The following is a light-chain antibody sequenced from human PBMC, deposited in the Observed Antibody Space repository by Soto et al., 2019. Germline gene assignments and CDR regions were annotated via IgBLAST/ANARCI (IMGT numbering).Light chain of an antibody. V-gene: IGLV4-69*01. Sequence: QSVLTQSPSASASPGASVKLTCTLSSGHSDYAIAWHQQQPEKGPRYLMKVTSDGSHTKGDGIPDRFSGSSSGADRYLTISSLRSDDEADYYCQAWGTGGVFGGRTQLTVL. CDR2: VTSDGSH. CDR3: QAWGTGGV. CDR1: SGHSDYA. J-gene: IGLJ7*01.